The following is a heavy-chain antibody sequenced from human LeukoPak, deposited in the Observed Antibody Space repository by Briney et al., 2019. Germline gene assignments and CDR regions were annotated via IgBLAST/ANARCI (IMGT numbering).Heavy chain of an antibody. CDR2: ISSDGGGI. CDR1: GFTLDDYA. CDR3: VRGGSYFDY. Sequence: GGSLRLSCGASGFTLDDYAMHWVRHVRGKGLEWLSVISSDGGGISYAASVKGRFTISRDNSKNSQYLQMNSLTTEDNAFYYCVRGGSYFDYWGQGTLVTVSS. J-gene: IGHJ4*02. V-gene: IGHV3-43D*03. D-gene: IGHD1-26*01.